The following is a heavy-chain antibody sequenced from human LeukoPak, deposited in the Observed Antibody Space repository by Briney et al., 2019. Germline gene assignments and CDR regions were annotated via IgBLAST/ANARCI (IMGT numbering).Heavy chain of an antibody. Sequence: GGSLRLSCAASGFTFSSYSMNWVRQAPGKGLEWVSSVSSSSSYIKYADSVKGRFTISRDNAKNSLYLQMNSLRAEDTAVYYCARDKQLDWAHYYYYYMDVWGKGTTVTVSS. CDR3: ARDKQLDWAHYYYYYMDV. J-gene: IGHJ6*03. V-gene: IGHV3-21*04. CDR1: GFTFSSYS. D-gene: IGHD1-1*01. CDR2: VSSSSSYI.